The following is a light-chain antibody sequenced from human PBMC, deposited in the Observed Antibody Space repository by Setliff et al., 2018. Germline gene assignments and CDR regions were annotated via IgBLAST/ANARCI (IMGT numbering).Light chain of an antibody. Sequence: QSVLTQPASVSGSPGQSITISCTGTSSDVGGYNYVSWYQQHPGKAPKLMIYDVSKRPSGVSNRFSGSKSGNTASLTISGLQAEDEADYYCSSYTSSSTEVVFGGGT. CDR2: DVS. CDR3: SSYTSSSTEVV. J-gene: IGLJ2*01. V-gene: IGLV2-14*01. CDR1: SSDVGGYNY.